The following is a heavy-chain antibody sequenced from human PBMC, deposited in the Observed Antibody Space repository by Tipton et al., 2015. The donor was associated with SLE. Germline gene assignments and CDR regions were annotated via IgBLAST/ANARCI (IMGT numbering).Heavy chain of an antibody. Sequence: SLRLSCEASGFAFSSYAMSWVRQVPGKGLEWVSAISGSGENTYYADSVKGRFTISRDNSKDTLYVLMNSLRAEDMAVYFCAKDQVYTLDYYFHFGLDVWGQGTSVTVSS. CDR1: GFAFSSYA. D-gene: IGHD3-16*01. CDR2: ISGSGENT. V-gene: IGHV3-23*01. J-gene: IGHJ6*02. CDR3: AKDQVYTLDYYFHFGLDV.